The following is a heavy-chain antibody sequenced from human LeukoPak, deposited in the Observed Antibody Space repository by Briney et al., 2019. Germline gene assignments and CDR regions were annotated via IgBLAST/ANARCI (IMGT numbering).Heavy chain of an antibody. CDR3: ARERLWLGDRAFDI. D-gene: IGHD5-18*01. J-gene: IGHJ3*02. CDR2: IKQDGSEK. CDR1: GFTFSSYW. V-gene: IGHV3-7*01. Sequence: GGSLRLSCAASGFTFSSYWMSWVSQAPGKGLEWVANIKQDGSEKYYVDSVKGRFTISRDNAKNSLYLQVNSLRAEDTAVYYCARERLWLGDRAFDIWGQGTMVTVSS.